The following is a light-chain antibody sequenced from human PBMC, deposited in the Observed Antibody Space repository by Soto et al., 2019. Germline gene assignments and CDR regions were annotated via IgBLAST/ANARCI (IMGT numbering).Light chain of an antibody. Sequence: DIQMTQSPSSLSASVGDRVTITCRASQSISRFLNWYQQKPGKAPKLLIYVASSLQGGVPSRFSGSGSGTEFTLTITSLQSEDFALYYCQQYHNLWTFGPGTKVDI. CDR1: QSISRF. CDR2: VAS. V-gene: IGKV1-39*01. J-gene: IGKJ1*01. CDR3: QQYHNLWT.